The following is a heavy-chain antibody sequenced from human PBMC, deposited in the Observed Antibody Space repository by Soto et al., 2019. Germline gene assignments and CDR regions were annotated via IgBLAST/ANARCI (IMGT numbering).Heavy chain of an antibody. CDR1: GFTFSSYW. CDR3: ARVEAIAEDYYYYYYGMDV. J-gene: IGHJ6*02. V-gene: IGHV3-74*01. CDR2: INSDGSST. D-gene: IGHD6-13*01. Sequence: GGSLRLSCAASGFTFSSYWMHWVRQAPGKGLVWVSRINSDGSSTSYADSVKGRFTISRDNAKNTLYLQMNSLRAEDTAVYYCARVEAIAEDYYYYYYGMDVWGQGTTVTVSS.